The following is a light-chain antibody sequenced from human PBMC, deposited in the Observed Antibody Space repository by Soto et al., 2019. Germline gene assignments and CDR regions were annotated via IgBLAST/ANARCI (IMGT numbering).Light chain of an antibody. CDR2: GNS. CDR3: QSYDSSLSGYVV. V-gene: IGLV1-40*01. Sequence: QSVLTQPPSVSGAPGQRVTISCTGSSSNIGAGYDVHWYQQLPGTAPKLLISGNSHRPSGVPDRFSGSKSGTSASLAITGLQAKDEADYYCQSYDSSLSGYVVFGGGTKLTVL. J-gene: IGLJ2*01. CDR1: SSNIGAGYD.